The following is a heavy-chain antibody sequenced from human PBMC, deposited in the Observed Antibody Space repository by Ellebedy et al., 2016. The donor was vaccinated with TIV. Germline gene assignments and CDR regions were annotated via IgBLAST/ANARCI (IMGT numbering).Heavy chain of an antibody. V-gene: IGHV3-9*01. CDR1: GFLVDDYA. CDR2: ISWTSGVI. D-gene: IGHD2-15*01. CDR3: VKEGSGGHGYYYDF. Sequence: PGGSLRLSCVASGFLVDDYAMYWVRQAPGKGLEWVSSISWTSGVIGYGDSVKCRFTISRDNAKKVLYLQMNRLRTEDTAVYRCVKEGSGGHGYYYDFWGQGTLVTVSS. J-gene: IGHJ4*02.